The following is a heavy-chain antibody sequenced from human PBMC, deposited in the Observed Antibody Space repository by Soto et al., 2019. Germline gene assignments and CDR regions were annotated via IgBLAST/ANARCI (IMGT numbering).Heavy chain of an antibody. CDR2: ISGGGDTT. CDR1: GFTFNNYA. V-gene: IGHV3-23*01. CDR3: AKGRGGSGSLTPRVDF. J-gene: IGHJ4*02. D-gene: IGHD3-10*01. Sequence: EVQLLESGGGLVQPGGSLRLSCAASGFTFNNYAMTWVRQAPGKGLXWVAAISGGGDTTSYADSVKGRFXVXXXXXXXXXXXXXXXXXXXXTALYYCAKGRGGSGSLTPRVDFWGQGTLVTVSS.